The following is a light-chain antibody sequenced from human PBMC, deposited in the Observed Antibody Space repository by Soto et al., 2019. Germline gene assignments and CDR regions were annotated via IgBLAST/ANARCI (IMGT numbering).Light chain of an antibody. Sequence: DIYMTQSPSSLSASVGDRVIITCRARQDINKRLGWYQQKPGKARKSLIYRASNLQSGVPSRFIGSGSGTEFTLTINNLQPEDFATYFCQQYDDYPLTFGEGTKVEIK. J-gene: IGKJ4*01. CDR2: RAS. CDR1: QDINKR. CDR3: QQYDDYPLT. V-gene: IGKV1D-16*01.